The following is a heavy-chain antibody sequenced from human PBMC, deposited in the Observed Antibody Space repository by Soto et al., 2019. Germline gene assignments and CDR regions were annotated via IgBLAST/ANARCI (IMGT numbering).Heavy chain of an antibody. CDR3: ARGLSIRGVIITYSWFDP. J-gene: IGHJ5*02. CDR2: IYYSVST. V-gene: IGHV4-59*01. CDR1: GGSISSYY. D-gene: IGHD3-10*01. Sequence: PSETLSLTCTVSGGSISSYYWSWIRQPPGKGLEWIGYIYYSVSTNYNPSLKSRVTISIDTSKNQFSLKLSSVTAADTAVYYCARGLSIRGVIITYSWFDPWGQGILVTVSS.